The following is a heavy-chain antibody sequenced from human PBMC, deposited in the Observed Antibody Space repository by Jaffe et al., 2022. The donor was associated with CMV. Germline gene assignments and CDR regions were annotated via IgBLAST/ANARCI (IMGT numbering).Heavy chain of an antibody. CDR2: IIPIFGTA. V-gene: IGHV1-69*01. J-gene: IGHJ6*02. CDR3: ATRMTTVTYYYYYGMDV. CDR1: GGTFSSYA. D-gene: IGHD4-17*01. Sequence: QVQLVQSGAEVKKPGSSVKVSCKASGGTFSSYAISWVRQAPGQGLEWMGGIIPIFGTANYAQKFQGRVTITADESTSTAYMELSSLRSEDTAVYYCATRMTTVTYYYYYGMDVWGQGTTVTVSS.